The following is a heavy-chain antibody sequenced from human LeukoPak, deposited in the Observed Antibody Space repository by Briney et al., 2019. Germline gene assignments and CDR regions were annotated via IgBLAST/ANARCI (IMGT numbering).Heavy chain of an antibody. CDR2: IKQDGSEK. CDR3: ANWEASIAAAFDP. D-gene: IGHD6-6*01. Sequence: GGSLRLSCAASGFTFSSYWMSWVRQAPGKGLEWVANIKQDGSEKYYVDSVKGRFTISRDNAKNSLYLQMNSLRAEDTAVYYCANWEASIAAAFDPWGQGTLVTVSS. J-gene: IGHJ5*02. CDR1: GFTFSSYW. V-gene: IGHV3-7*03.